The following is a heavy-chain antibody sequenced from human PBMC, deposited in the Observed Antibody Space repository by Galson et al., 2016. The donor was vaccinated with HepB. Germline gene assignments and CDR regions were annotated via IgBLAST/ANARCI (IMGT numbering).Heavy chain of an antibody. V-gene: IGHV1-69*01. D-gene: IGHD2/OR15-2a*01. CDR2: IIPVFEKA. Sequence: SCKASGGTFSSYAFSWVRQTPGQGLEWMGGIIPVFEKATYAQKSQGRVTITADASTSTAYMELSSLTSDDTAVYYCARGGEVEPGFMPHYCKAMDVWGQGTTVTVSS. CDR1: GGTFSSYA. CDR3: ARGGEVEPGFMPHYCKAMDV. J-gene: IGHJ6*02.